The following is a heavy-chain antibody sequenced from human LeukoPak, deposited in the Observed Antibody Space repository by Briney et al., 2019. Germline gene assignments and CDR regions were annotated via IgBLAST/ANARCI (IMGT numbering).Heavy chain of an antibody. CDR2: ISYDGSNK. Sequence: PGGSLRLSCAASGFTFSSYAMHWVRQAPGKGLEWVAVISYDGSNKYYADSVKGRFTISRDNSKNTLYLQMNSLRAEDTAVYYCAREVAAAGSGHQYFQHWGQGTLVTVSS. V-gene: IGHV3-30-3*01. CDR3: AREVAAAGSGHQYFQH. D-gene: IGHD6-13*01. J-gene: IGHJ1*01. CDR1: GFTFSSYA.